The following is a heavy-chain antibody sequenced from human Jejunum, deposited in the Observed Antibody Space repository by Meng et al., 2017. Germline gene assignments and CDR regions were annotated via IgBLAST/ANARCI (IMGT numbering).Heavy chain of an antibody. J-gene: IGHJ5*02. CDR2: IHHTGNI. D-gene: IGHD6-13*01. V-gene: IGHV4-4*02. CDR3: ARDLLGPAIAATGWFDP. CDR1: GASISDKNW. Sequence: VQLQESGPGLVKPSGTLSLTCAVSGASISDKNWWSWVRQAPGTGLEWIGEIHHTGNINYNPSLKSRVTMSLDKPKNQFSLEVTPVTAADTAVYYCARDLLGPAIAATGWFDPWGQGTLVTVSS.